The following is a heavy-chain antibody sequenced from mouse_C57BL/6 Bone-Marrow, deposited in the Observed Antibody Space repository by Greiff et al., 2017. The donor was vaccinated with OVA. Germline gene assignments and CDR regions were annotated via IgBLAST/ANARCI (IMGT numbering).Heavy chain of an antibody. D-gene: IGHD1-1*01. CDR1: GYTFTSYW. V-gene: IGHV1-50*01. CDR3: ARNYYGSIRYCYFDV. J-gene: IGHJ1*03. CDR2: IDPSDSYT. Sequence: QVQLKQPGAELVKPGASVKLSCKASGYTFTSYWMQWVKQRPGQGLEWIGEIDPSDSYTNYNQKFKGKATLTVDTSSSTAYLQLSSLTSEDSALYYCARNYYGSIRYCYFDVWGTGTTVTVSS.